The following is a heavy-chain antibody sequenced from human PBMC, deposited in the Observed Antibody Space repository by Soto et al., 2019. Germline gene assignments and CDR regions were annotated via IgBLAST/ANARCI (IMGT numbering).Heavy chain of an antibody. Sequence: EVQLLESGGGLVQPGGSLRLSCAASGFTFSSYAMSWVRQAPGKGLEWVSAISGSGGSTYYADSVKGRFTISRDNSKNTLYLQMNGLRAEDTAVYCCAKDLYDFWSGYSPAWGQGTLVTVSS. V-gene: IGHV3-23*01. CDR2: ISGSGGST. CDR1: GFTFSSYA. J-gene: IGHJ5*02. CDR3: AKDLYDFWSGYSPA. D-gene: IGHD3-3*01.